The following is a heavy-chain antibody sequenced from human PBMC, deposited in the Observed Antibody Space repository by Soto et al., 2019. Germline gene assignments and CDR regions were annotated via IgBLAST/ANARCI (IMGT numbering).Heavy chain of an antibody. CDR1: GFIFTNYW. CDR3: ATVFAY. J-gene: IGHJ4*02. V-gene: IGHV3-74*01. D-gene: IGHD3-3*02. CDR2: IDGAGTGT. Sequence: EVQLVQSGGGSVQPGGSLRLSCAASGFIFTNYWMHWVRQVPGKGLVWVSRIDGAGTGTSYSDSVRGRFTISRDNADNTLYLQMNSLRAEDTGVYYCATVFAYWGQGTLVTVSS.